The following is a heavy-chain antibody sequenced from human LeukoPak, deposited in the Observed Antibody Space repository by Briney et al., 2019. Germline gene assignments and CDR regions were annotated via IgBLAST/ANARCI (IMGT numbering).Heavy chain of an antibody. CDR2: ISYDGSNK. D-gene: IGHD4-11*01. CDR3: ARVSRATTVTTELDY. V-gene: IGHV3-30-3*01. J-gene: IGHJ4*02. CDR1: GFTFSSYA. Sequence: GRSLRLSCAASGFTFSSYAMHWVRQAPGKGLEWVAVISYDGSNKYYADSVKGRFTISRDNSKNTLYLQMNSLRAEDTAVYYCARVSRATTVTTELDYWGRGTLVTVSS.